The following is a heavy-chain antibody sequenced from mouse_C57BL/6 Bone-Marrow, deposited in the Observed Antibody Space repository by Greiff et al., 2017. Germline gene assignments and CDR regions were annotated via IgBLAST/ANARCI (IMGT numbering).Heavy chain of an antibody. J-gene: IGHJ1*03. D-gene: IGHD2-14*01. CDR3: ARGVRFDV. CDR2: IGPANGNS. Sequence: EVQLQQSVAGLVRPGASVKLSCTASGFNIQNSYMHWVKQRPEQGLEWIGRIGPANGNSKYAPKFQGKATITADTSANTAYLQLSSLTAEDTAIYYCARGVRFDVWGTGTTVTVSS. CDR1: GFNIQNSY. V-gene: IGHV14-3*01.